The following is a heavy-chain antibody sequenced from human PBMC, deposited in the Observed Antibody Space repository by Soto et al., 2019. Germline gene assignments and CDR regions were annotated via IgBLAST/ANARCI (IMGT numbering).Heavy chain of an antibody. V-gene: IGHV4-39*01. J-gene: IGHJ4*02. D-gene: IGHD4-17*01. Sequence: QLQLQESGPGLVKPSETLSLTCTVSGGSISSSSYYWGWIRQPPGKGLEWIGCIYYSGSTYYNPSLKSRVTISVDTSKNQFSLKLSSVTAADTAVYYCARRPFYGDYEYYFDYWGQGTLVTVSS. CDR2: IYYSGST. CDR3: ARRPFYGDYEYYFDY. CDR1: GGSISSSSYY.